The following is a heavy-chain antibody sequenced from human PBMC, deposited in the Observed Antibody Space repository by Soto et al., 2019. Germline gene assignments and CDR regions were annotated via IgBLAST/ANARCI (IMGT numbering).Heavy chain of an antibody. CDR2: INHSGST. Sequence: PSETLSLTCAVYGGSFSGYYWSCIRQPPGKGLEWIGEINHSGSTNYNPSLKSRVTISVDTSKNQFSLKLSSVTAADTAVYYCERGGLITGRDPWGQGTLVTVSS. J-gene: IGHJ5*02. V-gene: IGHV4-34*01. CDR3: ERGGLITGRDP. CDR1: GGSFSGYY. D-gene: IGHD1-20*01.